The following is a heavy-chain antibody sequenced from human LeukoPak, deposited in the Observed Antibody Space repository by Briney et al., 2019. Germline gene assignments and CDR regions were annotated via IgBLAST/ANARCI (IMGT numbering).Heavy chain of an antibody. V-gene: IGHV1-69*13. CDR1: GGTFSSYG. D-gene: IGHD2-2*01. Sequence: SVKVSCKASGGTFSSYGISWVRQAPGQGLEWMGGIIPIFGTANHAQKFQGRVTITADESTSTAYMELSSLRSEDTAVYYCARVVPPATNWFDPWGQGTLVTVSS. CDR3: ARVVPPATNWFDP. J-gene: IGHJ5*02. CDR2: IIPIFGTA.